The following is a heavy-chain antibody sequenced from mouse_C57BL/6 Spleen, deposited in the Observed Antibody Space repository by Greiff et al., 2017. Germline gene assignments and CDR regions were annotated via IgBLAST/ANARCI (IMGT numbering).Heavy chain of an antibody. CDR3: VGPADWYFGV. J-gene: IGHJ1*01. Sequence: EVQLQESGGGLVQPTGSLELSCAASGFSFNTYAMNWVRQAPGKGLEWVARIRSKSNNYATYYVDSVKDRFTISRDDSESMLYLQMNNLKTEYTAMYYCVGPADWYFGVWGSGTTVTVSS. V-gene: IGHV10-1*01. CDR2: IRSKSNNYAT. CDR1: GFSFNTYA.